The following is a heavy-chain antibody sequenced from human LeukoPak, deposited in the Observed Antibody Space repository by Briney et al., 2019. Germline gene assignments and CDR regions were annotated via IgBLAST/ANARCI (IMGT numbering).Heavy chain of an antibody. Sequence: GGSLRLSCAASGFTFSSYSMNWVRQAPGKGLEWVSYISSSSSTIYYADSVKGRFTISRDNAKNSLYLQMNSLRAEDTAVYYCARDMTPTVSGYDAFDIWGQGTMVTVSS. CDR2: ISSSSSTI. CDR3: ARDMTPTVSGYDAFDI. CDR1: GFTFSSYS. J-gene: IGHJ3*02. D-gene: IGHD3-22*01. V-gene: IGHV3-48*01.